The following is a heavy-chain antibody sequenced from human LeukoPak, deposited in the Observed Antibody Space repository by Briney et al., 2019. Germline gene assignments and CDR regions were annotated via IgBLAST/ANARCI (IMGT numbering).Heavy chain of an antibody. CDR3: ARTKSGWYYSDY. CDR1: GGSMRSYY. V-gene: IGHV4-59*08. CDR2: VYYSGTA. Sequence: SETLSLTCTVSGGSMRSYYWSWIRQPPGKGLELIGYVYYSGTANYNPSLESRVTILVDTSKNQFSLNLSSVTAADTAVYYCARTKSGWYYSDYWGQGTLVSVSA. D-gene: IGHD6-19*01. J-gene: IGHJ4*02.